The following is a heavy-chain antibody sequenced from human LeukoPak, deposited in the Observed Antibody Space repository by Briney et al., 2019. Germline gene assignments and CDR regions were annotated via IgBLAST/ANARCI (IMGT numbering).Heavy chain of an antibody. D-gene: IGHD5-24*01. J-gene: IGHJ5*02. CDR2: IYYSGST. Sequence: SETLSLTCTVSGGSLNRYYWSWIRQPPGKGLEWIGYIYYSGSTEYNPSLKSRVTISVDTSKNQFSLKMSSVTAADTAVYYCARARDGHSNNWFDPWGQGTLVTVSS. CDR1: GGSLNRYY. CDR3: ARARDGHSNNWFDP. V-gene: IGHV4-59*12.